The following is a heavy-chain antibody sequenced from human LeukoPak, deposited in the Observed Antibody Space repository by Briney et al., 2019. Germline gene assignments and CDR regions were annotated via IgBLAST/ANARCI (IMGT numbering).Heavy chain of an antibody. D-gene: IGHD3-16*01. CDR2: ISGSGGST. CDR1: GFTFSSYA. Sequence: GGSLRLSCAASGFTFSSYAMSWVRQAPGKGLEWVSAISGSGGSTYYADSVKDRFTISRDNSKNTLYLQMNSLRAEDTAVYYCAKDRWGIGNYFDYWGQGTLVTVSS. J-gene: IGHJ4*02. CDR3: AKDRWGIGNYFDY. V-gene: IGHV3-23*01.